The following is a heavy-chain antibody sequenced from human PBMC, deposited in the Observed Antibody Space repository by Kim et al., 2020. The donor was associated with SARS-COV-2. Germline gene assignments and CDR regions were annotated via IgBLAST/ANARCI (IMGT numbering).Heavy chain of an antibody. CDR3: AKEGLGDYGDMSNWVPDS. J-gene: IGHJ4*02. CDR2: IDPGGRNT. CDR1: GFTFSSYA. D-gene: IGHD7-27*01. Sequence: GGSLRLSCAASGFTFSSYAMNWVRQAPGEGLEWVSVIDPGGRNTWSADSVKGRFTTSRDNFKNTLFLQMNSLRAEDTAVYYCAKEGLGDYGDMSNWVPDSWGQGTLVTVSS. V-gene: IGHV3-23*03.